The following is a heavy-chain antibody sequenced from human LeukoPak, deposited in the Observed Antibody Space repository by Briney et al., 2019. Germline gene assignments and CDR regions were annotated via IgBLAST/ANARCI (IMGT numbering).Heavy chain of an antibody. D-gene: IGHD1-26*01. CDR1: GFTFSSNA. Sequence: PGGSLRLSCEASGFTFSSNAMSWVRQAPGKGLEWVSGIGGDVRTHYADSVKGRFTISRDNSKNTLYLQMNSLRAEDTAVYYCARFYANEWELPHWGQGTLVTVSS. V-gene: IGHV3-23*01. J-gene: IGHJ4*02. CDR3: ARFYANEWELPH. CDR2: IGGDVRT.